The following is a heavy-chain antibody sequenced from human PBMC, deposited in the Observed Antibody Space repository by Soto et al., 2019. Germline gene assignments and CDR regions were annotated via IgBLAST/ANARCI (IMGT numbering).Heavy chain of an antibody. D-gene: IGHD3-10*01. Sequence: SETLSLTCTVSGGSISSYYWSWIRQPAGKGLEWIGRIYTSGSTNYNPSLKSRVTMSVDTSKNQFSLKRSSVTAADTAVYYCARDLRGAARRKDAFDIWGQGTMVTVSS. CDR1: GGSISSYY. J-gene: IGHJ3*02. V-gene: IGHV4-4*07. CDR3: ARDLRGAARRKDAFDI. CDR2: IYTSGST.